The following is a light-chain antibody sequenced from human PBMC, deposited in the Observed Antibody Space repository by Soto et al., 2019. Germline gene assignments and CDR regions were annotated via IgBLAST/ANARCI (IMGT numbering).Light chain of an antibody. J-gene: IGLJ1*01. V-gene: IGLV1-47*01. Sequence: QSALTQPPSASGTPGQRVTISCSGSSSNIGSNYVYWYQQLPGTAPKLLIYRNNQRPSGVPDRFSGSKSGTSASLAISGLRSEDEADYYCAAWDDSLSGQEYVLGNGTKFTVL. CDR3: AAWDDSLSGQEYV. CDR1: SSNIGSNY. CDR2: RNN.